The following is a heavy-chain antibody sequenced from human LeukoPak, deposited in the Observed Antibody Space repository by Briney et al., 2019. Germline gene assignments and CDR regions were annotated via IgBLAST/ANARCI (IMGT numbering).Heavy chain of an antibody. Sequence: GGSLRLSCAASGFDFSSYVMHWVRQAPGKGLEWVAVISHDGSNRYYADSVKGRITISRDNSMNTLDLQMNSLGGEDTAMYYCVRDISGEKSFDYWGQGTLVTVSS. D-gene: IGHD3-10*01. CDR2: ISHDGSNR. CDR1: GFDFSSYV. CDR3: VRDISGEKSFDY. J-gene: IGHJ4*02. V-gene: IGHV3-30*04.